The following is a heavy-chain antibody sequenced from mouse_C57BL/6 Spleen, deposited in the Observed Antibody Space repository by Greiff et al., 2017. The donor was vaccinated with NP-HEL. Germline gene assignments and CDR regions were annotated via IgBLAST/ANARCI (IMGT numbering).Heavy chain of an antibody. CDR1: FSTFTSYL. Sequence: VQLQQPGAELVKPFAPANSSRKRSFSTFTSYLITCLNHSPGQGLEWIGRIDPANVHTKYAPKFQGKATITADTSSNTAYLQLSSLTSEDTAILYCAPYKRGWGQGTLVTVSA. V-gene: IGHV14-3*01. J-gene: IGHJ3*01. CDR3: APYKRG. CDR2: IDPANVHT.